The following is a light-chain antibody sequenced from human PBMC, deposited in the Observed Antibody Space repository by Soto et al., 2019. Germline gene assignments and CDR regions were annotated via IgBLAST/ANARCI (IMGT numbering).Light chain of an antibody. J-gene: IGLJ2*01. CDR1: SSDIGGYNY. CDR3: NSYAGTKTVL. V-gene: IGLV2-8*01. CDR2: EVS. Sequence: QSALTQPPSASGSPGQSVTISCTGSSSDIGGYNYVSWYQQRPGEVPKLIIYEVSERPSGVPDRFSGSKSGNTASLTVSGLQPEDEADYYCNSYAGTKTVLFGGGTMLTVL.